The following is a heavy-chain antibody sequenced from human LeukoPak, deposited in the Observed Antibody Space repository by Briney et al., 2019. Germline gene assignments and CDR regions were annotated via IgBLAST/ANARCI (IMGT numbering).Heavy chain of an antibody. CDR3: ARSNDSSGRGSIDY. V-gene: IGHV4-31*03. D-gene: IGHD3-22*01. J-gene: IGHJ4*02. Sequence: SETLSLTCTVSGGSISSGGYYWSWIRQHSGKGLEWIGYIYYSGSTYYNPSLKSRVTISVDTSKNQFSLKLSSVTAADTAVYYCARSNDSSGRGSIDYWGQGTLVTVSS. CDR2: IYYSGST. CDR1: GGSISSGGYY.